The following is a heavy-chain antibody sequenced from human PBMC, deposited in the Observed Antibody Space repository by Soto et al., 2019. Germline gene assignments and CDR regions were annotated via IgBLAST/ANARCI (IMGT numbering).Heavy chain of an antibody. Sequence: EVQLVESGGGLVQPGGSLRLSCAASGFTFSNSWMHWVRQAPGKGLVWVSRINGDGSSTTYADSMKGRFTISRDNAKNTLYLQMNSLRVEDTAVYYCARWAGWFDPWGQGTLVTVSS. V-gene: IGHV3-74*01. J-gene: IGHJ5*02. CDR3: ARWAGWFDP. CDR2: INGDGSST. CDR1: GFTFSNSW.